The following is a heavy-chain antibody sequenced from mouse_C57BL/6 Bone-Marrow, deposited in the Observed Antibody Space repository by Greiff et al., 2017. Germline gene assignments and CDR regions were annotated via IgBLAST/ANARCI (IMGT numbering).Heavy chain of an antibody. CDR3: ARSAVVDFDY. CDR1: GYSITSGYF. CDR2: ISYDGSN. V-gene: IGHV3-6*01. D-gene: IGHD1-1*01. Sequence: ESGPGLVKPSQSLSITCAVTGYSITSGYFWNWIRPFPGNKLEWMGYISYDGSNNYNASLKNRLSLTRDTSKNQFFLKWNSVTTDDTATYYGARSAVVDFDYWGQGTTLTVSS. J-gene: IGHJ2*01.